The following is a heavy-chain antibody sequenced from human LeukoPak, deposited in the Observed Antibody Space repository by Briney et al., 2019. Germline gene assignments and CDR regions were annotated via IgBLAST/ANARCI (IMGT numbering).Heavy chain of an antibody. V-gene: IGHV3-15*01. D-gene: IGHD6-13*01. CDR1: GFTFSNAW. J-gene: IGHJ4*02. CDR2: INSKTDCGTP. CDR3: TGVSRNSWYDY. Sequence: GGSVRLSCAASGFTFSNAWMSWVRQAPGQGLEWVGRINSKTDCGTPDYAAPVKRRFTISRDDSKNTLYLQMISLKTEDTAVYYCTGVSRNSWYDYGSQGTLVTVSS.